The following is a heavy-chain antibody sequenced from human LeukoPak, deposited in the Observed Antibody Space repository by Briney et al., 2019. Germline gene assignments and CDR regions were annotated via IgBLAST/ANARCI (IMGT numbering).Heavy chain of an antibody. CDR2: IYYSGST. V-gene: IGHV4-59*08. D-gene: IGHD1-26*01. CDR1: GGSISGYY. Sequence: SETLSVTCTVSGGSISGYYWSWIRQPPGKGVEWIGYIYYSGSTNYSPSLKSRVTISVDTSKNQFSLKLSSVTAADTAVYYCARHPGMRYSGSYVDYWGQGTLVTVSS. CDR3: ARHPGMRYSGSYVDY. J-gene: IGHJ4*02.